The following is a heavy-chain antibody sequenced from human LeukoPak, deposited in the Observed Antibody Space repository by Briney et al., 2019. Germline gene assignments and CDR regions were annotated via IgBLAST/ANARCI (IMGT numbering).Heavy chain of an antibody. Sequence: PSETLSLTCTVSGDSVSNDVYYWTWIRQPAGKGLEWIGRVVPSGVTRYNPSFEGRLTISVDTAKNQFSLKLTSMTAADTAVYYCARDRGSATARGVPSWFDPWGQGTLVTVSS. J-gene: IGHJ5*02. CDR2: VVPSGVT. D-gene: IGHD3-10*01. CDR3: ARDRGSATARGVPSWFDP. CDR1: GDSVSNDVYY. V-gene: IGHV4-61*02.